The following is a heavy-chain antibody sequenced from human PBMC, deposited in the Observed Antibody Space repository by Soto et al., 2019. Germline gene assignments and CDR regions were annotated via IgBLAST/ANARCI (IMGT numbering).Heavy chain of an antibody. V-gene: IGHV3-23*01. CDR3: AKALGLYCGGDCYAFQH. CDR2: ISGSGGST. CDR1: GFTFSSYA. Sequence: EVQLLESGGGLVQPGGSLRLSCAASGFTFSSYAMSWVRQAPGKGLEWVSAISGSGGSTYYADSVKGRFTISRDNSKNTMYLQMNSLRAEDTAVYYCAKALGLYCGGDCYAFQHWGQGTLVTVSS. J-gene: IGHJ1*01. D-gene: IGHD2-21*02.